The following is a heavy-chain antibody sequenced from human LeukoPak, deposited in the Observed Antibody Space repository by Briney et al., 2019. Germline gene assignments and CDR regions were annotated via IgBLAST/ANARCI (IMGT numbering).Heavy chain of an antibody. CDR2: ISYDGSNK. CDR3: ARRNHYGSKEIDY. J-gene: IGHJ4*02. CDR1: GFTFSSYA. D-gene: IGHD3-22*01. Sequence: GGSLRLSCAASGFTFSSYAMHWVRQAPGKGLEWVALISYDGSNKYFADSVKGRFTISRDNSKNTLYLQMSSLRAEDTAVYYCARRNHYGSKEIDYWGQGTLVTVSS. V-gene: IGHV3-30*04.